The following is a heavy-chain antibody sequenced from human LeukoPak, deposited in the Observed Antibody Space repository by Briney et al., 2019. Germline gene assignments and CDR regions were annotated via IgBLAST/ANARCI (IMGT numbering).Heavy chain of an antibody. Sequence: SETLSLTCTVSGYSISSGYYWGWIRQPPGKGLEWIGSIYHSGSTYYNPSLKSRVTISVDTSKNQFSLKLSSVTAADTAVYYCARSEYYYDSSGSWWFDPWGQGTLVTVSS. J-gene: IGHJ5*02. V-gene: IGHV4-38-2*02. CDR1: GYSISSGYY. CDR3: ARSEYYYDSSGSWWFDP. CDR2: IYHSGST. D-gene: IGHD3-22*01.